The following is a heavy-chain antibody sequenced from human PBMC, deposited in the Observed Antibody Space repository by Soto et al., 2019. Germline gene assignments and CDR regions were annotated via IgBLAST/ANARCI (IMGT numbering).Heavy chain of an antibody. CDR1: GFTFNNYA. J-gene: IGHJ3*02. D-gene: IGHD1-1*01. Sequence: GGSLRLSCAASGFTFNNYALNWVRQAPGKGLEWVSSISGTGGSTFYAGSAKGRFTISRDNSKNTLFLQMTSLRAEDTAVYYCGKRNSKSGTGDAFDIWGQGTMVTVSS. CDR2: ISGTGGST. V-gene: IGHV3-23*01. CDR3: GKRNSKSGTGDAFDI.